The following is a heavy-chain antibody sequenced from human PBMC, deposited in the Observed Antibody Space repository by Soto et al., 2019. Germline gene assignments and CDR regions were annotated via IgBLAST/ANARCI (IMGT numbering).Heavy chain of an antibody. CDR3: AREGGSGWYYYDY. J-gene: IGHJ4*01. CDR1: GGSISSSNW. Sequence: PSETLSLTCAVSGGSISSSNWWSWVRQPPGKGLEWIGEINHSGTTNYNPSLKSRVTMSVDKSKNQFSLELSSVSAADTAVYYCAREGGSGWYYYDYWGHGTLVTVSS. CDR2: INHSGTT. V-gene: IGHV4-4*02. D-gene: IGHD6-19*01.